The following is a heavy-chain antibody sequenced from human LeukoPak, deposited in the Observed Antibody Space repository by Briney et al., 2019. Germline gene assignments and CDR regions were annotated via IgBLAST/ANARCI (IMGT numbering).Heavy chain of an antibody. CDR1: GFTFSSYA. CDR2: ISWNSGSI. D-gene: IGHD1-7*01. CDR3: AKEPPGNYALDY. J-gene: IGHJ4*02. Sequence: TGGSLRLSCAASGFTFSSYAMSWVRQAPGKGLEWVSGISWNSGSIGYADSVKGRFTISRDNAKNSLYLQMNSLRAEDTALYYCAKEPPGNYALDYWGQGTLVTVSS. V-gene: IGHV3-9*01.